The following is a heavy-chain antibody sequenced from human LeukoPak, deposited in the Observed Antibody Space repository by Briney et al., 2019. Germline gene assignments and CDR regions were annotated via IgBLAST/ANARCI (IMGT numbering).Heavy chain of an antibody. CDR3: ARQARRGVAAVPGGDAFDI. Sequence: GESLKISCKGSGYSFTNYWIVWVRQMPGKGLEWMGIIYPDDSETKYRPSFQGQVTISADKSISTAYLQWSSLKASDTAMYYCARQARRGVAAVPGGDAFDIWGQGTMVTVSS. D-gene: IGHD2-8*02. V-gene: IGHV5-51*01. CDR1: GYSFTNYW. J-gene: IGHJ3*02. CDR2: IYPDDSET.